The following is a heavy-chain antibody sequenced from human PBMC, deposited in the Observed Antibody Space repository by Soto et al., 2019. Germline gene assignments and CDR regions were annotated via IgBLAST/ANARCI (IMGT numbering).Heavy chain of an antibody. V-gene: IGHV3-33*01. J-gene: IGHJ4*02. CDR2: IWYDGSNK. D-gene: IGHD1-26*01. CDR1: GFTFSSYG. Sequence: QVQLVESGGGVVQPGRSLRLSCAASGFTFSSYGMHWVRQAPGKGLEWVAVIWYDGSNKYYADSVKGRFTISRDNSKNTLYLQMNSLRAEDTAVYYCARGGGSYYGGGYYFDYWGQGTLVTVSS. CDR3: ARGGGSYYGGGYYFDY.